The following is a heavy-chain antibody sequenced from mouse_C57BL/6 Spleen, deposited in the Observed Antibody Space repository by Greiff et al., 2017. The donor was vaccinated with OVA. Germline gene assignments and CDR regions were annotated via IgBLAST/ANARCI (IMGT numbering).Heavy chain of an antibody. CDR3: ARGIELGPAWFAY. D-gene: IGHD4-1*01. J-gene: IGHJ3*01. V-gene: IGHV1-50*01. Sequence: QVQLQQPGAELVKPGASVKLSCKASGYTFTSYWMQWVKQRPGQGLEWIGEIDPSDSYTNYNQKFKGKATLTVDTSSSTAYMQLSSLTSEDSAVYYCARGIELGPAWFAYWGQGTLVTVSA. CDR1: GYTFTSYW. CDR2: IDPSDSYT.